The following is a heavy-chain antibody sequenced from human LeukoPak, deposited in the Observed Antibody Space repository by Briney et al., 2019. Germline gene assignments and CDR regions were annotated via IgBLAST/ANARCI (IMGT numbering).Heavy chain of an antibody. CDR1: GFTLSHYY. V-gene: IGHV3-11*01. Sequence: PGGSLRLSCAASGFTLSHYYMTWIRLAPGKGLEWLSCISSSGDTIYYADSVKGRFTVSRDNAENSLYLQMNSPRAEDTAMYYCARQGSEIDYWGQGTLVTVSS. CDR3: ARQGSEIDY. CDR2: ISSSGDTI. J-gene: IGHJ4*02.